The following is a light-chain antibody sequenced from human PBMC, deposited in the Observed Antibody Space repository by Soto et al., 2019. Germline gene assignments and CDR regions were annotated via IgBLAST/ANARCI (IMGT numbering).Light chain of an antibody. CDR2: LTS. CDR1: QSVSSY. Sequence: EIRLTQSPATLSLYQGERATLSCRASQSVSSYLAWYQQKPGQAPRLLIYLTSNRAAGVPSRFSAWGSGTDFTLTISSLEPEDFAVYYCQHRSNWPWTFGQGTNVDIK. J-gene: IGKJ1*01. CDR3: QHRSNWPWT. V-gene: IGKV3-11*01.